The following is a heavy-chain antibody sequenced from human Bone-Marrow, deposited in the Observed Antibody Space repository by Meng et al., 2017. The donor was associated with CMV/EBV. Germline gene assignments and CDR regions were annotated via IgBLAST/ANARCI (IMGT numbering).Heavy chain of an antibody. CDR3: AREGCDREFDY. V-gene: IGHV1-8*01. J-gene: IGHJ4*02. D-gene: IGHD3-22*01. Sequence: ASVKVSCKASGYTFTSYEINWVRQATGQGLEWMGWMNPNSGNTGYAQKFQGRVTITADKSTSTAYMELSSLRSEDTAVYYCAREGCDREFDYWGQGTRVTGSS. CDR1: GYTFTSYE. CDR2: MNPNSGNT.